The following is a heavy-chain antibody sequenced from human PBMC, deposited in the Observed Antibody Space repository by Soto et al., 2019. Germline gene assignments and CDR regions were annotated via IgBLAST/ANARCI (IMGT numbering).Heavy chain of an antibody. CDR3: ARDPSRALDY. CDR2: ISSSSRNI. CDR1: GFTFSSYT. V-gene: IGHV3-48*02. Sequence: DVQLVDSGGGLVQPGGSLRLSCAASGFTFSSYTMHWVRQAPGKGPEWISYISSSSRNIYYADSVKGRFTISRDNAQNSLYLQMTSLRDEDTAVYYCARDPSRALDYWGQGTLVTVSS. D-gene: IGHD2-2*01. J-gene: IGHJ4*02.